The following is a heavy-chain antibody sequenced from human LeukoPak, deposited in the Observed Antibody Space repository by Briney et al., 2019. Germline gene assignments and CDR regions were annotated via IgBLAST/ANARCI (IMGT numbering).Heavy chain of an antibody. V-gene: IGHV3-23*01. CDR3: AKDLRGDVNYYYMGV. Sequence: HPGGSLRLTCAASGFTFDNFAMSWVRQAPGKGLEWLSAISGSGISTYYADSVKGRLTISRDNSKKTVHLQMKSLGVGDTAIYYCAKDLRGDVNYYYMGVWGKGTTVTVYS. D-gene: IGHD3-16*01. J-gene: IGHJ6*03. CDR2: ISGSGIST. CDR1: GFTFDNFA.